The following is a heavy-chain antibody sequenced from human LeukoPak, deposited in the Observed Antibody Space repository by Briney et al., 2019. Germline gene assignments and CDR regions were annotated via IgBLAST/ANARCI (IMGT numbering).Heavy chain of an antibody. CDR3: AGGGYSYGYQDY. CDR2: IYYSGGT. J-gene: IGHJ4*02. D-gene: IGHD5-18*01. V-gene: IGHV4-59*01. CDR1: GGSISSYY. Sequence: SETLSLTCTVSGGSISSYYWSWIRQPPGKGLEWIGYIYYSGGTNYNPSLKSRVTISVDTSKNQFSLKLSSVTAADTAVYYCAGGGYSYGYQDYWGQGTLVTVSS.